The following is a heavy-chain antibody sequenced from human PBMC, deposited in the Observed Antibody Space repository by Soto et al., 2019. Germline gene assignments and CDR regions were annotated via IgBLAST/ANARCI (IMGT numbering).Heavy chain of an antibody. CDR3: ARGRIKPTWFDP. J-gene: IGHJ5*02. CDR2: INHSGST. CDR1: GGSFSGYS. V-gene: IGHV4-34*01. Sequence: SATLSLTCAVYGGSFSGYSLSWIRQPPGKGLEWIGEINHSGSTNYNPSLKRRCTRSVDTSKNQFSRKLSSVTAADTDVYYGARGRIKPTWFDPWGQGTLVTGSS.